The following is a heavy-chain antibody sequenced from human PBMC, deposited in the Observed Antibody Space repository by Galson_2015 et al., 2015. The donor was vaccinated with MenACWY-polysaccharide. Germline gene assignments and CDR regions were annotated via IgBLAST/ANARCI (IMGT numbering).Heavy chain of an antibody. J-gene: IGHJ6*02. CDR2: IYSGGST. CDR3: ARDLGRHYYYGMDV. Sequence: SLRLSCAASGFTVSSNYMSWVRQAPGKGLEWVSVIYSGGSTYYADSVKGRYTISRHNSKNTLYLQMNSLRAEDTAVYYCARDLGRHYYYGMDVWGQGTTVTVSS. V-gene: IGHV3-53*04. D-gene: IGHD3-16*01. CDR1: GFTVSSNY.